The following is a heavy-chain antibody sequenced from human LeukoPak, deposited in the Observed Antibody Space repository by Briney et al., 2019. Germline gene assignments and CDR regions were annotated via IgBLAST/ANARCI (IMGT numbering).Heavy chain of an antibody. CDR3: ARKVVPVGVPAWWFDP. CDR2: ISYNGST. D-gene: IGHD2-2*01. Sequence: SETLSLTCTVSGGSIGSSDYSWTWIRQRPGKGLEWIGYISYNGSTYYKPSLKSRVTISADTSKSQFFLKLTSVTAADTAIYYCARKVVPVGVPAWWFDPWGQGTLVIVSS. J-gene: IGHJ5*02. CDR1: GGSIGSSDYS. V-gene: IGHV4-31*03.